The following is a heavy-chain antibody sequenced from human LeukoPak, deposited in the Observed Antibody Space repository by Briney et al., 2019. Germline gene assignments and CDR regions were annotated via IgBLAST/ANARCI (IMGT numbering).Heavy chain of an antibody. V-gene: IGHV3-53*01. CDR2: IYSDGRT. J-gene: IGHJ3*02. Sequence: GGSLRLSCAASGFTVSTNYMSWVRQAPGKGLEWVSVIYSDGRTYYADSVKDRSTISRDNSKNTLYLQMNSLRAEDTAVYYCARDSGRFDVFDIWGQGSMVTVSS. D-gene: IGHD3-10*01. CDR3: ARDSGRFDVFDI. CDR1: GFTVSTNY.